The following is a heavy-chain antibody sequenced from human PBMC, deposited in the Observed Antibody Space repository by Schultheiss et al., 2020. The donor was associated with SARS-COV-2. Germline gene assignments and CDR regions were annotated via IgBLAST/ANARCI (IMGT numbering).Heavy chain of an antibody. CDR3: ARGLTGYGLDV. V-gene: IGHV4-31*01. J-gene: IGHJ6*02. D-gene: IGHD2-15*01. CDR2: IFHSGNT. CDR1: GGSISGSGYY. Sequence: LRLSCTVSGGSISGSGYYWTWIRQHPGKGLEWIGYIFHSGNTYYNPSLKSLITMSVDTSENQLSLKLSFVTVADAAVYYCARGLTGYGLDVWGQGTTVTVSS.